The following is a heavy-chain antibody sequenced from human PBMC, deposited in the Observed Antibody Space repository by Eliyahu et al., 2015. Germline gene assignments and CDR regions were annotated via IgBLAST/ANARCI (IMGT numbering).Heavy chain of an antibody. CDR3: ARVSSPDSESSYRPFDL. D-gene: IGHD1-26*01. CDR2: IKRDESEK. CDR1: XXXFNIXW. V-gene: IGHV3-7*03. J-gene: IGHJ3*01. Sequence: EVQLVXSGGGLVQPGGSLRLSCVVXXXXFNIXWMTWVRQAPGKGLEWVATIKRDESEKLYVDXVRGRFTISRDNAKNSLYLQMNGLRAEDTAVYYCARVSSPDSESSYRPFDLWGQGAMVIVSS.